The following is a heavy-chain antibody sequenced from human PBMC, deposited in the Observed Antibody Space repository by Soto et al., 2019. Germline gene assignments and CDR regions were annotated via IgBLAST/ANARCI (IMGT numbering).Heavy chain of an antibody. CDR1: GGSISSGGYY. V-gene: IGHV4-31*03. Sequence: SETLSLTCTVSGGSISSGGYYWSWIRQHPGKGLEWIGYIYYSGSTYYNPSLKSRVTISVDTSKNQFSLKLSSVTAADTAVYYCAREYTLSGYDHYYGMDVWGQGTTVTVSS. D-gene: IGHD5-12*01. J-gene: IGHJ6*02. CDR2: IYYSGST. CDR3: AREYTLSGYDHYYGMDV.